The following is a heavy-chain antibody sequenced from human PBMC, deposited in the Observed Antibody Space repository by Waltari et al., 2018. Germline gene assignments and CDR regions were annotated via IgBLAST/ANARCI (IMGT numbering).Heavy chain of an antibody. D-gene: IGHD2-15*01. V-gene: IGHV3-23*01. J-gene: IGHJ4*02. CDR3: AKRSGYCGSSSCAFDS. Sequence: EVHLLESGGGMVQPGGSLRLSCAASGFTFTNSAINWVRQAPGKGLEWVSSITGDSSTYYTDAVKGRFTISRDTSRNTLYLQMNSLRAEDTAVYYCAKRSGYCGSSSCAFDSWGQGTLVTVSS. CDR2: ITGDSST. CDR1: GFTFTNSA.